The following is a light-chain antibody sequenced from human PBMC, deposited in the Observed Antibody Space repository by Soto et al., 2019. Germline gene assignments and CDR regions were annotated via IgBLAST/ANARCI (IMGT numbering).Light chain of an antibody. CDR3: HQYATSPRT. J-gene: IGKJ1*01. CDR2: GAS. CDR1: QSLSNSF. V-gene: IGKV3-20*01. Sequence: IVLTQSPGTLSFSPGERATLSCRASQSLSNSFIAWYQQIPGLAPGLLIYGASSRATGIPDGFSGSGSGTDFNLTVNRLAPEDFAVYYCHQYATSPRTFGQGTKVDIK.